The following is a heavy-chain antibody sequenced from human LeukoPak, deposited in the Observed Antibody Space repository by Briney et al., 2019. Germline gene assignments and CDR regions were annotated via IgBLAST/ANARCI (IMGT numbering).Heavy chain of an antibody. CDR3: AKDRAVTMVREGLKEAFDI. D-gene: IGHD3-10*01. CDR2: ISYDGSNK. CDR1: GFTFSSFG. Sequence: GRSLRLSCAASGFTFSSFGMHWVRQAPGKGLEWVAVISYDGSNKYYADSVKGRFTISRDNSKNTLYLQMNSLRAEDTAVYYCAKDRAVTMVREGLKEAFDIWGQGTMVTVSS. V-gene: IGHV3-30*18. J-gene: IGHJ3*02.